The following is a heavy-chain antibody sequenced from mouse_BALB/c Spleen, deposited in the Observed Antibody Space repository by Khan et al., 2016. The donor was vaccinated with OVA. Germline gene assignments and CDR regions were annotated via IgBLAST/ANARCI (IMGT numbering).Heavy chain of an antibody. J-gene: IGHJ4*01. V-gene: IGHV3-2*02. Sequence: EVELVESGPGLVKPSQSLSLTCPVTGFSFTSDYAWNCIRQFPGNKLERMGYISSSGSTYYNPALKSRISINRDTSKNQFFIQLNYVTNKDTATYYCERDGYRYNYAMDYWGQGTSVTVSS. CDR3: ERDGYRYNYAMDY. CDR2: ISSSGST. CDR1: GFSFTSDYA. D-gene: IGHD2-3*01.